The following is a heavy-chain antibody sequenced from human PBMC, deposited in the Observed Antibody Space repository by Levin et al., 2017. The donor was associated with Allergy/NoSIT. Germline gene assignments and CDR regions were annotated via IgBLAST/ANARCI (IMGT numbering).Heavy chain of an antibody. V-gene: IGHV5-51*01. CDR3: ARDGDRDALGVYGMDV. CDR1: GYSFTFYW. CDR2: IYPGDSHT. Sequence: NRGESLKISCKGSGYSFTFYWIAWVRQMPGKGLEWMGIIYPGDSHTRYSPSFQGQVTISADKSISTAYLQWSSLKASDTAMYYCARDGDRDALGVYGMDVWGQGTTVTVSS. J-gene: IGHJ6*02. D-gene: IGHD5-24*01.